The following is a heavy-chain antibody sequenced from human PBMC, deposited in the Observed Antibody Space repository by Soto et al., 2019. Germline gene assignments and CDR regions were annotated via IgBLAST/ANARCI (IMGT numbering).Heavy chain of an antibody. D-gene: IGHD3-10*01. Sequence: PSETLSLTCTVSGGSISSYYWSWIRQPPGKGLEWIGYIYYSGSTNYNPSLKSRVTISVDTSKNQFSLKLSSVTAADTAVYYCARDHPNYGSGSYYPDYFDYWGQGTLVTSP. J-gene: IGHJ4*02. V-gene: IGHV4-59*01. CDR3: ARDHPNYGSGSYYPDYFDY. CDR2: IYYSGST. CDR1: GGSISSYY.